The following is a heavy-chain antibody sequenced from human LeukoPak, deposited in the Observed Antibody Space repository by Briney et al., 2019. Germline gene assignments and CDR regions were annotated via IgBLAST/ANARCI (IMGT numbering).Heavy chain of an antibody. D-gene: IGHD4-23*01. CDR1: GFTFSLYA. CDR3: ARDRWGAFDI. V-gene: IGHV3-30-3*01. CDR2: ISYDGSNK. J-gene: IGHJ3*02. Sequence: GGSLRLSCAASGFTFSLYAMHWVRQAPGKGLEWVAVISYDGSNKYYADSVKGRFTISRDNSKNTLYLQMNSLRAEDTAVYYCARDRWGAFDIWGQGTMVTVSS.